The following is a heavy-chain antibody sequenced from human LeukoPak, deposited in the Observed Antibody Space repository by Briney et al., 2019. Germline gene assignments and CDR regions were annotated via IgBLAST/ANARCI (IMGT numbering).Heavy chain of an antibody. Sequence: RPSETLSLTCTVSGGSVSSGSYYWSWIRQPPGKGLEWIGYIYYSGSTNYNPSLKSRVTISVDTSKNQFSLKLSSVTAADTAVYYCARGGFLGYCSSTSCYPLFPYYYGMDVWGKGTTVTVSS. D-gene: IGHD2-2*01. CDR1: GGSVSSGSYY. V-gene: IGHV4-61*01. CDR2: IYYSGST. CDR3: ARGGFLGYCSSTSCYPLFPYYYGMDV. J-gene: IGHJ6*04.